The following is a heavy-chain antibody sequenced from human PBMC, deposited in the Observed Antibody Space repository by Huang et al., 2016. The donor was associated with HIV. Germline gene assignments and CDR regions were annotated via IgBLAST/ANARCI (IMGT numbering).Heavy chain of an antibody. V-gene: IGHV3-23*01. CDR1: GFTFSSYA. CDR2: ITGRGSSS. CDR3: AKADSGAAAGSLVDY. J-gene: IGHJ4*02. Sequence: EVQLLDSGGGLVQPGGSLRLSCAASGFTFSSYAMSWVRQAPGKGLEVVSRITGRGSSSYYADSVKGRFTISRDNSKNTLYLQMNSLRAEDTAIYYCAKADSGAAAGSLVDYWGQGTLVTVSS. D-gene: IGHD6-13*01.